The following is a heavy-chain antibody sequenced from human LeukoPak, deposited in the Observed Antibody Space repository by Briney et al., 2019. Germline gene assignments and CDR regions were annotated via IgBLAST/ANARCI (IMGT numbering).Heavy chain of an antibody. J-gene: IGHJ4*02. Sequence: GGSLRLSCAASGFTFSNYGIHWVRQAPGKGLEWVSTISNSGDATYYADSVKGRFTISRDNSKNTLYLQMNSLRAEDTAVYYCAKAPPYKKYFDYWGQGTLVTVSS. CDR1: GFTFSNYG. CDR2: ISNSGDAT. CDR3: AKAPPYKKYFDY. D-gene: IGHD1-1*01. V-gene: IGHV3-23*01.